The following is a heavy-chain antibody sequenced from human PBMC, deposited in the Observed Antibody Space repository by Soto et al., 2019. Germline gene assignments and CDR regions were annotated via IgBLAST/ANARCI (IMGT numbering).Heavy chain of an antibody. D-gene: IGHD2-21*02. Sequence: SETLSLTCTVSGGSFSSSSYYWGWIRQPPGKGLEWIGSIYYGGSTYYNPSLKSRVTISVDTSKNQFSLKVSSVTAADTAVYHCARLGRAYCGGDCYPRAFDYWGQGARVTVSS. CDR1: GGSFSSSSYY. CDR2: IYYGGST. CDR3: ARLGRAYCGGDCYPRAFDY. V-gene: IGHV4-39*01. J-gene: IGHJ4*02.